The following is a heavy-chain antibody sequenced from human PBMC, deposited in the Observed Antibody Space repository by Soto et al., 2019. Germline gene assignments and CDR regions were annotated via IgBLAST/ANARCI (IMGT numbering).Heavy chain of an antibody. D-gene: IGHD6-13*01. CDR1: GFTFSGYW. V-gene: IGHV3-7*03. CDR3: ARIFITTSIWYGYNYYYGMDV. J-gene: IGHJ6*02. Sequence: EVQLVESGGGSVQPGGSLRLSCGTSGFTFSGYWMSWVRQAPGRGLEWVANIKQDGSEKFCVDSVKGRFTISRDNAKSSLYLQMTSLRAEDTAVYYCARIFITTSIWYGYNYYYGMDVWGQGTTVTVSS. CDR2: IKQDGSEK.